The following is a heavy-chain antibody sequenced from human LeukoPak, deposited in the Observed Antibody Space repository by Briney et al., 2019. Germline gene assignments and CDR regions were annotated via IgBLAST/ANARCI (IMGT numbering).Heavy chain of an antibody. D-gene: IGHD1-26*01. CDR2: INHSGST. CDR3: ARRKGSGSYYPYYYYYYMDV. CDR1: GGSFSGYY. V-gene: IGHV4-34*01. J-gene: IGHJ6*03. Sequence: SETLSLTCAVYGGSFSGYYWSWIRQPPGKGLEWIGEINHSGSTNYNPSLKSRVTISVDTSKNQFSLKLSSVTAADTAVYYCARRKGSGSYYPYYYYYYMDVWGKGTTVTISS.